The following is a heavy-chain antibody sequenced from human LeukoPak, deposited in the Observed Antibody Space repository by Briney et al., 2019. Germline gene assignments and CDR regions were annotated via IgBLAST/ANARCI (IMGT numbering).Heavy chain of an antibody. CDR1: GFTFSSYE. Sequence: GGSLRLSCAASGFTFSSYEMNWVRQAPGKGLEWISYISSGGSMKYYADSVKGRFTISRDNAKNSLFLQMNSLRAEDTAIYYCAREAAGSFDHCAQGTLVTASS. J-gene: IGHJ4*02. CDR2: ISSGGSMK. D-gene: IGHD2-15*01. V-gene: IGHV3-48*03. CDR3: AREAAGSFDH.